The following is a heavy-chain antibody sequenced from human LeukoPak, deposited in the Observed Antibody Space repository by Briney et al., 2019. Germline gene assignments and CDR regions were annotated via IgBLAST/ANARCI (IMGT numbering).Heavy chain of an antibody. CDR2: HYWNDNK. Sequence: SGPPLVDPTQPLTLTCTFSGFSLSTDAVGVGWIRQPPVRALEWLAHHYWNDNKFYSPSLQSRLTITKDTSKNQVALTMTNVDPVDTATYYCAYQVYSSGWHPFAYWGQGILVTVAS. CDR3: AYQVYSSGWHPFAY. CDR1: GFSLSTDAVG. D-gene: IGHD6-25*01. J-gene: IGHJ4*02. V-gene: IGHV2-5*01.